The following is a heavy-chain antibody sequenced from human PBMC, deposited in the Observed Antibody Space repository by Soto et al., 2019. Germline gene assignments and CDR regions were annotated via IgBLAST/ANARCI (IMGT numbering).Heavy chain of an antibody. V-gene: IGHV3-48*03. CDR2: ISSSGSTI. J-gene: IGHJ5*02. CDR1: GFTFSSYE. CDR3: ARAWDYYDSSGYYYRNWFDP. Sequence: PGGSLRLSCAASGFTFSSYEMSWVRQAPGKGLEWVSYISSSGSTIYYADSVKGRFTISRDNAKNSLYLQMNSLRAEDTAVYYCARAWDYYDSSGYYYRNWFDPWGQGTLVTVSS. D-gene: IGHD3-22*01.